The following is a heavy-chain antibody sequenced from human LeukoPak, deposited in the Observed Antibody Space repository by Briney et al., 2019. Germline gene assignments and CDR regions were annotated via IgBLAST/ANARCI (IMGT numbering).Heavy chain of an antibody. D-gene: IGHD1-14*01. CDR1: GFTFSRSW. CDR2: MNQDGSEK. CDR3: TTYLKGLLGY. V-gene: IGHV3-7*03. J-gene: IGHJ4*02. Sequence: GGSLRLSCAASGFTFSRSWMSWVRQAPGKGLEWVANMNQDGSEKNYVDSVRGRFTISRDNSKNTLYLQMNSLKTEDTAVYYCTTYLKGLLGYWGQGTLVTVSS.